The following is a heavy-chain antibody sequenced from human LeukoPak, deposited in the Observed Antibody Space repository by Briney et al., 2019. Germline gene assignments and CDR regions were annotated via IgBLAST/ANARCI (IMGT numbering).Heavy chain of an antibody. J-gene: IGHJ4*02. D-gene: IGHD1-26*01. V-gene: IGHV1-18*01. Sequence: ASVKVSCKASGYTFTTYGINWVRQAPGQGLEWVGWMSTYSIHANYAQEVQGRVTMTSDTSTSIAYMELRNLRSDDTAVYYCARSYSGTYPDYWGQGTLVTVSS. CDR3: ARSYSGTYPDY. CDR2: MSTYSIHA. CDR1: GYTFTTYG.